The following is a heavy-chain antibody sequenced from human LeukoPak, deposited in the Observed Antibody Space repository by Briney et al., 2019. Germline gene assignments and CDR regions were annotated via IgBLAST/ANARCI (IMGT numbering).Heavy chain of an antibody. Sequence: SEPLSLPCAVYGGSLSGYYWRWIRQPPGEGLEWIGEINPSVSTTYNPSLKSIVTISVDTSKSQVSLKLSSVTAADTAVYYCASFRGVRGAKGRFDPWGQGTLVTVSS. D-gene: IGHD3-10*01. CDR2: INPSVST. CDR1: GGSLSGYY. J-gene: IGHJ5*02. CDR3: ASFRGVRGAKGRFDP. V-gene: IGHV4-34*01.